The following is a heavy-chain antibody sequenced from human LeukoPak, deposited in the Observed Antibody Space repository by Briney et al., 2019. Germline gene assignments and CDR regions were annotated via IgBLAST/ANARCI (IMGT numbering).Heavy chain of an antibody. J-gene: IGHJ6*02. CDR1: DGSINSYY. CDR2: IYYNGNT. CDR3: ARGRSNYYGMDV. V-gene: IGHV4-59*01. D-gene: IGHD1-26*01. Sequence: SETLSLTCSVSDGSINSYYWNWIRRPPGKGLEWIGYIYYNGNTNYSPSLKSRVTMSVDTSKNLFSLKVSSVTAADTAVYYCARGRSNYYGMDVWGQGTLVTVSS.